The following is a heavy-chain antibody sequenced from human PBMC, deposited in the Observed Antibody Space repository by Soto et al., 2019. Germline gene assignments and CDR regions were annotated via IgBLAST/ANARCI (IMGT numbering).Heavy chain of an antibody. CDR1: GGSISSYY. V-gene: IGHV4-59*08. Sequence: QVQLQESGPGLVKPSETLSLTCTVSGGSISSYYWNWIRQPPGKGLEWIGYIYDSGNTNYNPSLKSRGTISVDTSKNQLSLKLSSVNAADTAVYYCARRRGFGHAFDIWGQGRMVTVSS. D-gene: IGHD3-10*01. CDR3: ARRRGFGHAFDI. CDR2: IYDSGNT. J-gene: IGHJ3*02.